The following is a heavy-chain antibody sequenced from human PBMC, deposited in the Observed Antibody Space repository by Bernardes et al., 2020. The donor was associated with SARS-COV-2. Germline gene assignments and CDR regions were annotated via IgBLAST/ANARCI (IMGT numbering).Heavy chain of an antibody. CDR3: AGYGSGSYKWFDP. D-gene: IGHD3-10*01. J-gene: IGHJ5*02. CDR2: ISGSGGST. CDR1: GFTFSSYA. Sequence: GGSLRLSCAASGFTFSSYAMTWVRQAPGKGLEWVSTISGSGGSTYYADSVKGRFTISRDNSKNTLYLQMNSLRAEDTAVFYCAGYGSGSYKWFDPWGQGTRVTVSS. V-gene: IGHV3-23*01.